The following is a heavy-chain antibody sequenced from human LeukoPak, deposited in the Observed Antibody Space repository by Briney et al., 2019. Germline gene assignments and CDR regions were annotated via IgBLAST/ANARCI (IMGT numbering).Heavy chain of an antibody. J-gene: IGHJ4*02. CDR3: AAKVLVINYYFDY. CDR1: GYSISSGYY. D-gene: IGHD3-22*01. CDR2: VYHSGST. Sequence: PSETLSLTCTVSGYSISSGYYWGWIRQPPGKGLEWIGSVYHSGSTYYNPSLKSRVTISVDTSKNQFSLKLSSVTAADTAVYYCAAKVLVINYYFDYWGQGTLVTVSS. V-gene: IGHV4-38-2*02.